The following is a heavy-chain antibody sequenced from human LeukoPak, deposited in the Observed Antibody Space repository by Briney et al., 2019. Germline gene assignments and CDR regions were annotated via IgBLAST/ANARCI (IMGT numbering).Heavy chain of an antibody. CDR1: GFTFSDYY. Sequence: GGSLRLSCAVSGFTFSDYYMTWIRQAPGKGLEWISYISSSDDTIYYSDSVKGRFTISRDNAENSLSLLMNSLRVEDTAMYYCARDWEELRKVGKFDYWGQGTLVTVSS. D-gene: IGHD1-26*01. J-gene: IGHJ4*02. V-gene: IGHV3-11*04. CDR2: ISSSDDTI. CDR3: ARDWEELRKVGKFDY.